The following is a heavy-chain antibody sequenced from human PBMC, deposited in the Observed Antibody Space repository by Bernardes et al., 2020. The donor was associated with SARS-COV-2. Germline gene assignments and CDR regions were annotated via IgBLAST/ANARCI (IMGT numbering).Heavy chain of an antibody. D-gene: IGHD1-26*01. Sequence: GWSLRLSCEASGFSFSEYAMNWVRQAPGKGLEWLSYISSRSTTIYVADTVKGRFAISRGNAKNSVYLQMNSLRAEDTAVYYCARGRGAVAPMDHWGQGTLVTVSS. CDR2: ISSRSTTI. CDR1: GFSFSEYA. CDR3: ARGRGAVAPMDH. V-gene: IGHV3-48*01. J-gene: IGHJ4*02.